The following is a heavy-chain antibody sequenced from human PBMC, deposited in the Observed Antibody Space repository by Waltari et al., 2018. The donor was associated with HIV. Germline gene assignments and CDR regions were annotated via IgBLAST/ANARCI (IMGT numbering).Heavy chain of an antibody. D-gene: IGHD5-18*01. CDR3: ARLSNSYTKRGFDY. V-gene: IGHV1-46*01. J-gene: IGHJ4*02. Sequence: QVQLVQSGAEVKKPGASVKVSCKASGYTFTNYYMQWVRQAPGQGLEWMGIIHPMCGSTSYAQKFQGRLSMTRDTSTSTLYMEVSSLRSEDTAVYYCARLSNSYTKRGFDYWGQGTLVSVSS. CDR1: GYTFTNYY. CDR2: IHPMCGST.